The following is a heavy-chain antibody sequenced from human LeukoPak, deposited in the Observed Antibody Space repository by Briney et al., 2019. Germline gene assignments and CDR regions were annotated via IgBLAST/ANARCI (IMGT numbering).Heavy chain of an antibody. CDR3: AKSGGYGLIDY. D-gene: IGHD1-26*01. J-gene: IGHJ4*02. V-gene: IGHV4-38-2*02. Sequence: PSETLSLTCTVSGYSLSSGYYWGWIRPPPGKGLEWIGSIYHSGSTYYNPSPKRRVTISVDTSKNQFSLKLSSVTAADAAMYYCAKSGGYGLIDYWGQGTLVTVSA. CDR2: IYHSGST. CDR1: GYSLSSGYY.